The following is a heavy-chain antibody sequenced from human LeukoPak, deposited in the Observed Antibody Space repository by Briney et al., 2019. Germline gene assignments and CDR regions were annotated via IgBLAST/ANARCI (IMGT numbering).Heavy chain of an antibody. V-gene: IGHV3-7*03. J-gene: IGHJ4*02. CDR1: GFTFNRSW. Sequence: GGSLRLSCAASGFTFNRSWMSWVRQAPGKGLEWEANIKQDGSEKYYVDSVKGRFTISRDNAKNSLYLQMNSLRAEDTAVFYCARAQFTMVRGVAIPLFDYWGQGTLVTVSS. CDR2: IKQDGSEK. CDR3: ARAQFTMVRGVAIPLFDY. D-gene: IGHD3-10*01.